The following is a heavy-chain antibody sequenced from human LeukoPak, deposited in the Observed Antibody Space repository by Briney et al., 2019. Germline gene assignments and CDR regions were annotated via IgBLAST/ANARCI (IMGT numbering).Heavy chain of an antibody. CDR2: INPNSGGT. V-gene: IGHV1-2*02. J-gene: IGHJ3*02. CDR1: GYTFTGYY. Sequence: ASVKVSCKASGYTFTGYYMHWVRQAPGQGLEWMGWINPNSGGTNYAQKFQGRVTMTRDTSISPAYMELSRLRSDDTAVYYCARDAYYYDSSGVFDIWGQGTMVTVSS. D-gene: IGHD3-22*01. CDR3: ARDAYYYDSSGVFDI.